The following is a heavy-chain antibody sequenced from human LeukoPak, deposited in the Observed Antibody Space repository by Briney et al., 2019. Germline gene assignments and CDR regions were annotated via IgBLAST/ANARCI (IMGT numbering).Heavy chain of an antibody. V-gene: IGHV6-1*01. CDR3: ARAESLTGQNWFDP. D-gene: IGHD1-14*01. J-gene: IGHJ5*02. CDR2: TYYRSKWSS. CDR1: GDSVSSNSAT. Sequence: SQTLSLTCVISGDSVSSNSATWNWIRQSPPRGFEWLGRTYYRSKWSSDYAVSVRSRISIDPDTSKNQFSLHLNSVSPDDTAIYYCARAESLTGQNWFDPWGQGTLVTVSS.